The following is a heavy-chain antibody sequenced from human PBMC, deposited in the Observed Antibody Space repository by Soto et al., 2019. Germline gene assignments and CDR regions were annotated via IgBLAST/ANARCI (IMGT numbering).Heavy chain of an antibody. J-gene: IGHJ6*02. CDR1: GFTFSSYE. D-gene: IGHD3-3*01. Sequence: GGSLRLSCAASGFTFSSYEMNWVPQAPGQGLERVSYLSDSGGTVYYADSVKGRFTVSRDNAQNSVYLQMNSLRTEDTAVYYCARDLLHYDFWSGDSAYFYYGMDVWGPGTTVTVSS. V-gene: IGHV3-48*03. CDR3: ARDLLHYDFWSGDSAYFYYGMDV. CDR2: LSDSGGTV.